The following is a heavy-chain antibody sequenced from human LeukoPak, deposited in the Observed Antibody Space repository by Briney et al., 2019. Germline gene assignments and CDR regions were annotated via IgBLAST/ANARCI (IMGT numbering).Heavy chain of an antibody. V-gene: IGHV4-39*01. D-gene: IGHD2-8*01. CDR2: VYYNGNT. CDR3: ASFWEYCPTGVSRAEY. Sequence: SETLSLTCTVSGGSVSSSDYYWGWIRQPPGKGLEWIGSVYYNGNTYYNPSLKSRVTMSVDTSKNQFSLKLTSVTAADTAVYFGASFWEYCPTGVSRAEYWGQGTLVTVSS. J-gene: IGHJ4*02. CDR1: GGSVSSSDYY.